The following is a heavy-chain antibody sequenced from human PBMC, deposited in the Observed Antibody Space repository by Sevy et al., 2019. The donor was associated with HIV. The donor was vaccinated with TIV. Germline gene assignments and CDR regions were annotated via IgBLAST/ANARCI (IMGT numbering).Heavy chain of an antibody. CDR1: GFTFSSYW. J-gene: IGHJ4*02. V-gene: IGHV3-7*01. D-gene: IGHD3-10*01. Sequence: GGSLRLSCAASGFTFSSYWMTWVRQAPGKGLEWVANQRQDGSEKYYVDSVKGRFTISRDNAKNSLYLQMNSLRAEDTAVYYCARGIYGSGSRLGLGYWGQGTLVTVSS. CDR3: ARGIYGSGSRLGLGY. CDR2: QRQDGSEK.